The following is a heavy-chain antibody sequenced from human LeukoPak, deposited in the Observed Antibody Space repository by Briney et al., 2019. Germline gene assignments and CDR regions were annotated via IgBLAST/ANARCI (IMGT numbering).Heavy chain of an antibody. CDR1: GFTVSSNY. Sequence: GGSLRLSCAASGFTVSSNYMSWVRQAPGKGLEWVSVIYTGGNTYYADSVKGRFTISRDNSKNTLYLQMNSLRAEDTAVYYCARQDRYRYYYDSSGHISHWGQGTLVTVSS. D-gene: IGHD3-22*01. CDR3: ARQDRYRYYYDSSGHISH. V-gene: IGHV3-53*01. CDR2: IYTGGNT. J-gene: IGHJ1*01.